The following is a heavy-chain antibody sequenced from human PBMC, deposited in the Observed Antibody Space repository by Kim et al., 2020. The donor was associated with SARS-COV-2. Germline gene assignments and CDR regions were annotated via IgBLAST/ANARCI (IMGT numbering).Heavy chain of an antibody. V-gene: IGHV4-39*01. CDR1: GGSISSSSYY. D-gene: IGHD6-19*01. Sequence: SETLSLTCTVSGGSISSSSYYWGWIRQPPGKGLEWIGSIYYSGNTYYNPSLKSRVTISVDTSKNQFSLRLSSVTAADTAVYSCARRWDSSGNSWFDPWGQGTLVTVSS. CDR2: IYYSGNT. CDR3: ARRWDSSGNSWFDP. J-gene: IGHJ5*02.